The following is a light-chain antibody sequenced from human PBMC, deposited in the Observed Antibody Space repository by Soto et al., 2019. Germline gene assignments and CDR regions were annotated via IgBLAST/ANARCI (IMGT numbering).Light chain of an antibody. CDR3: QQYYRSSVT. J-gene: IGKJ5*01. V-gene: IGKV1-5*01. Sequence: DVQMPQSPYPLSASLGDRVSITCRASQSLNNFLAWYQQKPGKAPKLLIYDASTLERGVPSRFSDTGSGTEFTLTISSLQPDDFATYYCQQYYRSSVTFGQGTRLEIK. CDR1: QSLNNF. CDR2: DAS.